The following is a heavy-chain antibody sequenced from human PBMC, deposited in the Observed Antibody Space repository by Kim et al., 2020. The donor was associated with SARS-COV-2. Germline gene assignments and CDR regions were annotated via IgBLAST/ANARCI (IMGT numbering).Heavy chain of an antibody. Sequence: GGSLRLSCAASGFTFSNAWMSWVRQAPGKGLEWVGRIKSKTDGGTTDYAAPVKGRFTISRDDSKNTLYLQMNSLKTEDTAVYYGTTAYPTVTTPQRLYYYGMDVWGQGTTVTVSS. D-gene: IGHD4-17*01. CDR1: GFTFSNAW. CDR3: TTAYPTVTTPQRLYYYGMDV. CDR2: IKSKTDGGTT. J-gene: IGHJ6*02. V-gene: IGHV3-15*01.